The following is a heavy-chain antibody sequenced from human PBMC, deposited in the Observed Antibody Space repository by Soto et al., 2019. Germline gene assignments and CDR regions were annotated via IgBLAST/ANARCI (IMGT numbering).Heavy chain of an antibody. V-gene: IGHV1-18*04. CDR3: ARSGYSDGGGMGNGMDV. J-gene: IGHJ6*02. Sequence: QVQLVQSGAEVKKPGASVKVSCKASGYTFTSYGISWVRQAPGQGLEGMGWNSAYNCNTNYAQKCQGRVTMTTDTSTSTGYMALRSLRSDDTAVYYCARSGYSDGGGMGNGMDVWGQGTTVTVAS. CDR2: NSAYNCNT. CDR1: GYTFTSYG. D-gene: IGHD5-18*01.